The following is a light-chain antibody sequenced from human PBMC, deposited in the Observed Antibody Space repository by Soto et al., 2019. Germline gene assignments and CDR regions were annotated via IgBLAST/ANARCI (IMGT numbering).Light chain of an antibody. CDR1: QTVLHSSNNKNY. CDR3: QHYYTPPHT. J-gene: IGKJ2*01. Sequence: DIVMTQTPDSLAVSLGERATINCKSSQTVLHSSNNKNYLAWYQQKPGQPPKLLIYWAFTRESGVPDRFRGSGSGTDFTLTISSLQAEDVAVYYCQHYYTPPHTFGQGTKPEIK. V-gene: IGKV4-1*01. CDR2: WAF.